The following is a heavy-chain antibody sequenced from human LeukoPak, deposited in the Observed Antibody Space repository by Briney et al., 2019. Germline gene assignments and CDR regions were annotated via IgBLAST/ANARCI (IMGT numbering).Heavy chain of an antibody. CDR1: GGTFSSYA. V-gene: IGHV1-69*13. CDR2: IIPIFGTA. J-gene: IGHJ6*02. Sequence: ASVKVSCKASGGTFSSYAISWVRQAPGRGLEWMGGIIPIFGTANYAQKFQGRVTITADESTSTAYMELSSLRSEDTAVYYCARLVVSQRFGELLSGMDVWGQGTTVTVSS. CDR3: ARLVVSQRFGELLSGMDV. D-gene: IGHD3-10*01.